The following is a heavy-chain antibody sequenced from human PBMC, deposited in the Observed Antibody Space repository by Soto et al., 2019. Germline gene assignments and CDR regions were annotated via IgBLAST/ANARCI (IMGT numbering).Heavy chain of an antibody. Sequence: QVQLQESGPGLVKPSETLSLTCSVSGGSISGSYWSWIRQSPGKGLKWLGYVYYTGSTNYSPSLRSRVSISVDTSKNEFSLRLSSVTAADTAVYFCARSVAVPGAHIDYWGQGTQVTVSS. V-gene: IGHV4-59*01. CDR2: VYYTGST. J-gene: IGHJ4*02. CDR1: GGSISGSY. CDR3: ARSVAVPGAHIDY. D-gene: IGHD6-19*01.